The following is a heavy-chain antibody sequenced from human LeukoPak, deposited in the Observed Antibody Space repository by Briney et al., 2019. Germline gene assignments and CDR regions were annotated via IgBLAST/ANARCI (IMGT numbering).Heavy chain of an antibody. V-gene: IGHV3-30*18. CDR2: ISYDGSNK. CDR1: GFTFSSYG. J-gene: IGHJ4*02. Sequence: GRSLRLSCAASGFTFSSYGMHWVRQAPGKGLEWVAVISYDGSNKYYADSVKGRFTISRDNSKNTLYLQMNSLRAEDTAVYYCANPEIAVAGYYFDYWGQGTLVTVSS. D-gene: IGHD6-19*01. CDR3: ANPEIAVAGYYFDY.